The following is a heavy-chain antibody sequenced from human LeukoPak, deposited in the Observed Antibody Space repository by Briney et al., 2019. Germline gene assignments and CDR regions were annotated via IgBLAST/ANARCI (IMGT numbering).Heavy chain of an antibody. CDR1: GGSVTTTNW. D-gene: IGHD3-22*01. J-gene: IGHJ4*02. V-gene: IGHV4-4*02. CDR3: AREGGYFRPLDY. CDR2: VHLDGRT. Sequence: SGTLSLTCDVSGGSVTTTNWWTWVRQPPGKGLERIGEVHLDGRTNYNPSLRSRLTMSVDLSENHVSLKLTSVTAADTAVYYCAREGGYFRPLDYSGQGTLVTVSS.